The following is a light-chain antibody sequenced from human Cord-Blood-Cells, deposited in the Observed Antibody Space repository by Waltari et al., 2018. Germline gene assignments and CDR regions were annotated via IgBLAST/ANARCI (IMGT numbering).Light chain of an antibody. Sequence: QSVLTQPPSASGTPGQRVTISCSGSSSNIGSNYVYWYQQLPGTAPKLLIYRNNQRPSGVPDRFSGSKSGTSASLAISVLRSEDEADYYCAAWDDSLTVFGGGTKLTVL. CDR1: SSNIGSNY. V-gene: IGLV1-47*01. CDR3: AAWDDSLTV. CDR2: RNN. J-gene: IGLJ3*02.